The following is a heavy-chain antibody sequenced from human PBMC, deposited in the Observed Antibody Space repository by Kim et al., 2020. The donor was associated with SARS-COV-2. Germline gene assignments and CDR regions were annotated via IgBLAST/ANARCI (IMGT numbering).Heavy chain of an antibody. Sequence: SETLSLTCTVSGSSISGYFWSWIRQPPGKGLEWIGYINYSGSTHYNPSLKSRVTISVDTSKNQFSLKLSSVTAADTAVYYCARDRIGYCSSIICSPYFDYWGQGTLVTVSS. CDR3: ARDRIGYCSSIICSPYFDY. D-gene: IGHD2-2*01. V-gene: IGHV4-59*01. CDR2: INYSGST. J-gene: IGHJ4*02. CDR1: GSSISGYF.